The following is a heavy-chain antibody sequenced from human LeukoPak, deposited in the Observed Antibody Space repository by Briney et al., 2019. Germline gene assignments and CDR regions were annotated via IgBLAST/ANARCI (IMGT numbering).Heavy chain of an antibody. Sequence: SETLSLASAVYGGSFSGYYWSWIRQPPGKGLEWIGEINHSGSTNYNPSLKSRVTISVDTSKNQFSLKLSSVTAADTAVYYCARIVVVPAATWYNWVDPWGQGTLVTVSS. CDR1: GGSFSGYY. J-gene: IGHJ5*02. D-gene: IGHD2-2*01. CDR2: INHSGST. V-gene: IGHV4-34*01. CDR3: ARIVVVPAATWYNWVDP.